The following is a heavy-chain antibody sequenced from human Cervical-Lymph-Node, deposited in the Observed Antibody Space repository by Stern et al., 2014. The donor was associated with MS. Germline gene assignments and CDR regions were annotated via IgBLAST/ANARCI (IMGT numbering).Heavy chain of an antibody. J-gene: IGHJ4*02. Sequence: EVQLVESGGGLVKPGGSLRLSCAASGFTFSSYPMNWVRQAPGKGLEWVSSITQSGTNIFYADPVKGRFTISRDNAKNSLFLQMNSLRVEDTATYFCARGEATGWYWGTLDDWGQGALVTVSS. CDR2: ITQSGTNI. V-gene: IGHV3-21*01. CDR3: ARGEATGWYWGTLDD. CDR1: GFTFSSYP. D-gene: IGHD6-19*01.